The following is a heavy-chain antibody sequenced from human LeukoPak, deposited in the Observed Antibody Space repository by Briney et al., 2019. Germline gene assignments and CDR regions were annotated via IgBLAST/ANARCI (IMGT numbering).Heavy chain of an antibody. CDR2: IDPKSGGT. Sequence: GASVKVSSTASRYTFTDYYIHWVRQAPGQGLEWMGWIDPKSGGTNYAQKFQGRVTMTRDTSVSTAYMEVSSLRSDDTAIYYCAGLSCVAARPGWVDPWGQGTLVTVSS. V-gene: IGHV1-2*02. CDR1: RYTFTDYY. J-gene: IGHJ5*02. CDR3: AGLSCVAARPGWVDP. D-gene: IGHD6-6*01.